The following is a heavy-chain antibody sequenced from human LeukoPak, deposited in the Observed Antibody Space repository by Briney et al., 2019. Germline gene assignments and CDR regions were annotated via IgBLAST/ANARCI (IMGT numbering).Heavy chain of an antibody. CDR1: EFTFSSYV. CDR3: SKGGYCSSTSSYVGWFDC. CDR2: ISGGGGST. V-gene: IGHV3-23*01. D-gene: IGHD2-2*01. Sequence: GGSLRLSCAASEFTFSSYVMNWVGQAPGKGLEWGSVISGGGGSTYYADSVKGRFTISRDNSKNPLFLQLNSLRAEDTPVYYLSKGGYCSSTSSYVGWFDCWGQGALVTVSS. J-gene: IGHJ5*01.